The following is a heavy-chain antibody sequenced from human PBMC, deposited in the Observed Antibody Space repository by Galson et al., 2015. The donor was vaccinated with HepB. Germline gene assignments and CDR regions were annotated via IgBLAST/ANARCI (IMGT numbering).Heavy chain of an antibody. CDR3: ARDGGPVATIIDY. CDR2: INPNSGAA. CDR1: GYIYSTYY. J-gene: IGHJ4*02. Sequence: PVKVSCKASGYIYSTYYMHWVRQAPGQGPEWMGRINPNSGAAKYAQKFQGRVTMTSDTSSTTIYMELSRLTSDDTAVYFCARDGGPVATIIDYWGQGTLVTVSS. V-gene: IGHV1-2*06. D-gene: IGHD5-12*01.